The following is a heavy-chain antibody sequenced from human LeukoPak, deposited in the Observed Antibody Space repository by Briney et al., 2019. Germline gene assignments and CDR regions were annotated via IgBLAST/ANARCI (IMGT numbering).Heavy chain of an antibody. J-gene: IGHJ4*02. CDR3: ARGRAMIVVVISHFPFDY. V-gene: IGHV4-39*07. CDR2: RFYSGST. Sequence: SETLSLTCTVSGGSISSSGYYWGWIRLPPGKGLEWIGSRFYSGSTYYNPPLKSRVTISVDTSKNQFSLKLSSVTAADTAVYYCARGRAMIVVVISHFPFDYWGQGTLVTVSS. CDR1: GGSISSSGYY. D-gene: IGHD3-22*01.